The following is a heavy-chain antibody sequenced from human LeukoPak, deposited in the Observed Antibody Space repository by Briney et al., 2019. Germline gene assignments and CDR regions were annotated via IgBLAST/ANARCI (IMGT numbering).Heavy chain of an antibody. CDR3: ARDPGTDYDFWSGYRGYYGMDA. CDR1: GYTFTSYG. CDR2: ISAYNGNT. V-gene: IGHV1-18*01. J-gene: IGHJ6*02. Sequence: ASVKVSCKASGYTFTSYGISWVRQAPGQGLEWMGWISAYNGNTNYAQKLQGRVTMTTDTSTSTAYMELRSLRSDDTAVYYCARDPGTDYDFWSGYRGYYGMDAWGQGTTVTASS. D-gene: IGHD3-3*01.